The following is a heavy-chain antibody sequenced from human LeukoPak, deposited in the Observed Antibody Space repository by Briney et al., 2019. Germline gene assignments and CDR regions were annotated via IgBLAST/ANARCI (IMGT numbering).Heavy chain of an antibody. J-gene: IGHJ3*02. CDR2: SNSDGSST. D-gene: IGHD4-23*01. Sequence: PGGSLRLPCAASGFTFKTYWMHWVRQAPGKGLVWVSHSNSDGSSTSYADSVRGRFTISRDNAKNTLYLQMNSLRAEDTAVYYCARDLKGPVNDAFDMWGQGTMVTVSS. CDR3: ARDLKGPVNDAFDM. CDR1: GFTFKTYW. V-gene: IGHV3-74*01.